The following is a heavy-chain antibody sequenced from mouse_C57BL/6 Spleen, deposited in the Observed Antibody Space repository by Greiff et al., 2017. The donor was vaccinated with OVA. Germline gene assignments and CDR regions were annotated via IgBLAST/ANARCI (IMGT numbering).Heavy chain of an antibody. J-gene: IGHJ4*01. CDR3: ARKGDYGSRGYYYAMDY. V-gene: IGHV2-2*01. Sequence: VQLQESGPGLVQPSQSLSITCTVSGFSLTSYGVHWVRQSPGKGLEWLGVIWSGGSTDYNAAFISRLSISKDNSKSQVFFKMNSLQADDTAIYYCARKGDYGSRGYYYAMDYWGQGTSVTVSS. D-gene: IGHD1-1*01. CDR2: IWSGGST. CDR1: GFSLTSYG.